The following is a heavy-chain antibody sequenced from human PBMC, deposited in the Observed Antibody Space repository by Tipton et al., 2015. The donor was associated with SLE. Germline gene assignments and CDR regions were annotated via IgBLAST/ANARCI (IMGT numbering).Heavy chain of an antibody. CDR1: GFTLSSYW. CDR2: INSDGSGA. J-gene: IGHJ6*02. CDR3: ARETDYYYAMDV. Sequence: SLRLSCVASGFTLSSYWMHWVRQAPGKGLVWVARINSDGSGATYADSVKGRFTISRDNSKNTLYLQMNSLRPEDTGIYHCARETDYYYAMDVWGQGTTVTVSS. D-gene: IGHD1-14*01. V-gene: IGHV3-74*03.